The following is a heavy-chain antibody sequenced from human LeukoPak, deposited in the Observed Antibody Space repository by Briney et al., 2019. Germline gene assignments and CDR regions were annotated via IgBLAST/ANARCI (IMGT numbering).Heavy chain of an antibody. Sequence: PGGSLRLSCAASGFILSRYGMHWVRSAPGKGLEWVAGIWSGGSNRLCGGSVKGRFPLSRDSSQNTLFLKKNALRAEDTAMYYCARDAQRGFYYSNRLKYWGHGAQGPVS. CDR3: ARDAQRGFYYSNRLKY. J-gene: IGHJ4*01. V-gene: IGHV3-33*08. CDR1: GFILSRYG. D-gene: IGHD4-11*01. CDR2: IWSGGSNR.